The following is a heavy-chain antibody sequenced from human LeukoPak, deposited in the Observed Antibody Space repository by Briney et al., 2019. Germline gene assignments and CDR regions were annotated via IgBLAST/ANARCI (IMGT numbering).Heavy chain of an antibody. J-gene: IGHJ4*02. Sequence: SETLSLTCAVSGYSISSGYYWGWIRQPPGKGLEWSGSIYHSGSTYYNPSLKSRVTISVDTSKNQFSLKLSSVTAADTAVYYCARAYYDFWSGYCYFDYWGQGTLVIVSS. D-gene: IGHD3-3*01. CDR2: IYHSGST. V-gene: IGHV4-38-2*01. CDR1: GYSISSGYY. CDR3: ARAYYDFWSGYCYFDY.